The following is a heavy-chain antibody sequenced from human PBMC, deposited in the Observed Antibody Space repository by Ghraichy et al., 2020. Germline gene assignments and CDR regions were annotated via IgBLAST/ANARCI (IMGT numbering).Heavy chain of an antibody. CDR1: GGSISSRGYY. J-gene: IGHJ4*02. CDR3: ARLPDPYYYGSGSYPPYCCDY. D-gene: IGHD3-10*01. V-gene: IGHV4-39*01. Sequence: SETLSLTCTVSGGSISSRGYYWGWIRQPPGKGLESIGSIYYSGTTYYNPSLKGRVTMSVDTSKNQFSLRLTSLTAADTVVYYWARLPDPYYYGSGSYPPYCCDYWGQGTLVTVSS. CDR2: IYYSGTT.